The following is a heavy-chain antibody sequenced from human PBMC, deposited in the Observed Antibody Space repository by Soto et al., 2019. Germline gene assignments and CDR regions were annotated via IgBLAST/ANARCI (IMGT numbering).Heavy chain of an antibody. J-gene: IGHJ4*02. CDR1: GGSISSGDYY. D-gene: IGHD6-6*01. CDR3: ATYSSSSHYFDY. CDR2: IYYSGST. V-gene: IGHV4-30-4*01. Sequence: SETLSLTCTVSGGSISSGDYYWSWIRQPPGKGLEWIGYIYYSGSTYYNPSLKSRVTISVDTSKNQFSLKLSSVTAADTAVYYCATYSSSSHYFDYWGQGTLVTV.